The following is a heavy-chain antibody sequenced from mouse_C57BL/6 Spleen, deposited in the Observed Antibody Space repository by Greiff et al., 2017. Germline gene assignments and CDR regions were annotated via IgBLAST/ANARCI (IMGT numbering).Heavy chain of an antibody. D-gene: IGHD2-5*01. V-gene: IGHV1-64*01. CDR1: GYTFTSYW. Sequence: QVQLQQPGAELVKPGASVKLSCKASGYTFTSYWMHWVKQRPGQGLEWIGMIHPNSGSTNYNEKFKSKATLTVDKSSSTAYMQLSSLTSKDSAVYYGARIDYSNYYAMDYGGQGTSVTVSS. CDR3: ARIDYSNYYAMDY. J-gene: IGHJ4*01. CDR2: IHPNSGST.